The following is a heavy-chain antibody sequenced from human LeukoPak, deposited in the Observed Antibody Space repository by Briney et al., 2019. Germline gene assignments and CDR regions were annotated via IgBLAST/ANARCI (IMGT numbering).Heavy chain of an antibody. V-gene: IGHV6-1*01. CDR1: GDSVSSNSVT. J-gene: IGHJ5*02. D-gene: IGHD1-1*01. CDR2: TYYRSTWYN. CDR3: ARRLTRYDCFDP. Sequence: PLQTPSLTCAISGDSVSSNSVTWNWIRQSPSRGLEWLGRTYYRSTWYNDYAVSVRGRITVNPDTSKNQLSLHLNSVTPEDTAVYYCARRLTRYDCFDPWGQGILVTVSS.